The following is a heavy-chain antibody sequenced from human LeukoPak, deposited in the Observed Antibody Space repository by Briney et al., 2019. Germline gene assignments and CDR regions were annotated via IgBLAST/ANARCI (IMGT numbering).Heavy chain of an antibody. V-gene: IGHV4-59*01. CDR2: VAYSGNS. CDR3: ARVVRGAVTFNRFDP. J-gene: IGHJ5*02. Sequence: SETLSLTCTVSGDSINDYYWSWLRQTPGERLEWIGFVAYSGNSNYNPSLESRVTISIDASKNQFSLKLKSVTAADTAIYYCARVVRGAVTFNRFDPWGQGTLVTVSS. CDR1: GDSINDYY. D-gene: IGHD3-10*02.